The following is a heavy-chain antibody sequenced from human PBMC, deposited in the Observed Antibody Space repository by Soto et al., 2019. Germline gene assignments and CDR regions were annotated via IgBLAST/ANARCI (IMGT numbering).Heavy chain of an antibody. V-gene: IGHV3-33*01. CDR2: IWYDGSNK. D-gene: IGHD1-7*01. Sequence: QVQLVESGGGVVQPGRSLRLSCAASGFTFSSYGMHWVRQAPGKGLEWVAVIWYDGSNKYYADSVKGRFTISRDNSKNTLYMQMNSLRAEDTAVYYCARERNYALYFDYWGQGTLVTVSS. CDR1: GFTFSSYG. J-gene: IGHJ4*02. CDR3: ARERNYALYFDY.